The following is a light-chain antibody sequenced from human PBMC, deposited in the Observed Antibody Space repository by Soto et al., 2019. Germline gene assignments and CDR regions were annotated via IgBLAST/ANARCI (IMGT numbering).Light chain of an antibody. CDR1: QSVNSN. CDR3: QQYNNWPLT. J-gene: IGKJ4*01. Sequence: EIAMTQSPATLSVSQGERATLPCRASQSVNSNLAWYQQKPGQAPRLLIYGASTRATGIPARFSGSGSGTEFTVTISSLQSEDFAVYYCQQYNNWPLTFGGGTKVEIK. V-gene: IGKV3-15*01. CDR2: GAS.